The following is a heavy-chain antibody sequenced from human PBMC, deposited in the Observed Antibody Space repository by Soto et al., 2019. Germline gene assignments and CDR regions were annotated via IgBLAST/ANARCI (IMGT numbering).Heavy chain of an antibody. CDR2: MNANNGNT. CDR3: ARDKWYQLLWYEGLGY. V-gene: IGHV1-8*01. Sequence: EASVKVSCKASGYTFTSYDINWVRQATGQGLEWMGWMNANNGNTHYAQKFQGRVTMTTNTSTSTAYMELRSLRSDDTAVYYCARDKWYQLLWYEGLGYWGQGTLVTVSS. CDR1: GYTFTSYD. J-gene: IGHJ4*02. D-gene: IGHD2-2*01.